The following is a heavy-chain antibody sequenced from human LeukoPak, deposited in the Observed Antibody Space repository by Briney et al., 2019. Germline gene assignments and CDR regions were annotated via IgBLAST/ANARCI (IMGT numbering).Heavy chain of an antibody. CDR1: GFTFSSYS. J-gene: IGHJ4*02. Sequence: GGSLRLSCAASGFTFSSYSVNWVRQAPGKGLEWVSSISSSSYIYYADSAKSRFTISRDNAKISLYLQMNSLRAEDTAVYYCARDERRGGYITLFDYWGQGTLVTASS. V-gene: IGHV3-21*01. CDR3: ARDERRGGYITLFDY. CDR2: ISSSSYI. D-gene: IGHD5-24*01.